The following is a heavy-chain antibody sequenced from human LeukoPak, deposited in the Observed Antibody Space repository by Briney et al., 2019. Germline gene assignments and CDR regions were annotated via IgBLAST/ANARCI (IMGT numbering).Heavy chain of an antibody. J-gene: IGHJ3*02. D-gene: IGHD1-7*01. V-gene: IGHV3-23*01. CDR1: GFTFSSYA. Sequence: GGSLRLSCAASGFTFSSYAMSWVRQAPGKGLEWVSAISGSGGSTYYADSVKGRFTISRDNSKNTLYLQMNSLRAEDTAVYYCAKDLLGWNYGLCAFDIWGQGTMVTVSS. CDR3: AKDLLGWNYGLCAFDI. CDR2: ISGSGGST.